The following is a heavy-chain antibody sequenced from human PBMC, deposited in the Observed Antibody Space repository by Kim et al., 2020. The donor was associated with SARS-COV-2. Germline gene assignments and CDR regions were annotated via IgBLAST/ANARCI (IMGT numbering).Heavy chain of an antibody. V-gene: IGHV3-23*01. D-gene: IGHD3-10*01. J-gene: IGHJ6*02. CDR1: GFTFSSYA. CDR2: ISGSGGST. Sequence: GGSLRLSCAASGFTFSSYAMSWVRQAPGKGLEWVSAISGSGGSTYYADSVKGRFTISRDNSKNTLYLQMNSLRAEDTAVYYCAKDRRQILLWFGETARRGGYYGMDVWGQGTTVTVSS. CDR3: AKDRRQILLWFGETARRGGYYGMDV.